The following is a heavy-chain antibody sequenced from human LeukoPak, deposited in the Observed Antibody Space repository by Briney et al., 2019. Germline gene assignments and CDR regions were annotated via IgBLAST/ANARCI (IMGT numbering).Heavy chain of an antibody. CDR3: ARHPDGYSSSWYISP. CDR2: IYHSGST. D-gene: IGHD6-13*01. V-gene: IGHV4-38-2*01. J-gene: IGHJ5*02. Sequence: SETLSLTCAVSGYSISSGYYWGWIRQPPGKGLEWIGSIYHSGSTYYKPSLKSRVTISVDTSKNQFSLKLSSVTAADTAVYYCARHPDGYSSSWYISPWGQGTLVTVSS. CDR1: GYSISSGYY.